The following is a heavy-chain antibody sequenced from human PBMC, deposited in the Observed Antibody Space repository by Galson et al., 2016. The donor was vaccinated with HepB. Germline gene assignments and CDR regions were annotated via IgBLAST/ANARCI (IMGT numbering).Heavy chain of an antibody. Sequence: SVKVSCKGSGYNFISYGISWVRQAPGQGLEWMGWISANNGKTKYAQKVQGRVIMTTDTSTSTAYMELRSLRSDDTAVYYCARDWLVAVFDYWGQGTLVTVSS. CDR2: ISANNGKT. CDR1: GYNFISYG. D-gene: IGHD6-19*01. V-gene: IGHV1-18*01. J-gene: IGHJ4*02. CDR3: ARDWLVAVFDY.